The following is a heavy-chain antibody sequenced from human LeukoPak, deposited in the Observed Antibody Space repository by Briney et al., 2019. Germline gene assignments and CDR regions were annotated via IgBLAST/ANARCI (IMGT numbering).Heavy chain of an antibody. J-gene: IGHJ4*02. Sequence: GGSLRLSCAASGFTFSNYWMSWVRQAPGKGLEWVAKIKQDGSDKYYVDSVKGRFTISRDNAKNSLYLQMNSLRAEDTAVYYCASKQWLVSDFDYWGQGTLVTVSS. CDR2: IKQDGSDK. V-gene: IGHV3-7*01. CDR3: ASKQWLVSDFDY. CDR1: GFTFSNYW. D-gene: IGHD6-19*01.